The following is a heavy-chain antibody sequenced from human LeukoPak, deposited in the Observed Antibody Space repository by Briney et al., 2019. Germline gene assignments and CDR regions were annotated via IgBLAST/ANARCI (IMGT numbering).Heavy chain of an antibody. V-gene: IGHV1-69*13. CDR2: IIPIFGTA. CDR1: GGTFSSYA. Sequence: ASVKVSCKASGGTFSSYAISWVRQAPGQGLERMGGIIPIFGTANYAQKFQGRVTITADESTSTAYMELSSLRSEDTAVYYCARGRIAARPNYFDYWGQGTLVTVSS. J-gene: IGHJ4*02. CDR3: ARGRIAARPNYFDY. D-gene: IGHD6-6*01.